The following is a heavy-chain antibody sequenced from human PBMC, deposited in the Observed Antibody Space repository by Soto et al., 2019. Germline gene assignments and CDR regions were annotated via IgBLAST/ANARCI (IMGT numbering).Heavy chain of an antibody. CDR2: IYSDYST. J-gene: IGHJ4*02. Sequence: EVQLVESGGGLVQPGGSLRLSCAASGFTISSNYLSWVRQAPGKGLEWVSVIYSDYSTYYADSAKGRFIISRDNSKNTLYRQMNSLRAEDTAVYYCARDGGELDIWGQGTLVTVSS. V-gene: IGHV3-66*01. CDR1: GFTISSNY. D-gene: IGHD1-1*01. CDR3: ARDGGELDI.